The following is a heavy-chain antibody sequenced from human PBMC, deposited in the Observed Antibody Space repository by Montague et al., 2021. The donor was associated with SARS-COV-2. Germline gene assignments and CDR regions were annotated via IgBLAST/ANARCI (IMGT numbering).Heavy chain of an antibody. J-gene: IGHJ6*02. D-gene: IGHD2-2*01. Sequence: SETLSLTCAVYGGSFSGYYWSWIRQPPGKGLEWIGEINHSGSTNXNPSLKSRVTISVDTSKNQFSLKLSSVTAADTAVYYCTREGYQVLQSDYYYYGMDVWGQGTTVTVSS. V-gene: IGHV4-34*01. CDR2: INHSGST. CDR1: GGSFSGYY. CDR3: TREGYQVLQSDYYYYGMDV.